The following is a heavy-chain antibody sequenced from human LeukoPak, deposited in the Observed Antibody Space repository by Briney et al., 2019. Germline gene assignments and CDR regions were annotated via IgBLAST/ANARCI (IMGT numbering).Heavy chain of an antibody. CDR3: ARQGGGNYRI. D-gene: IGHD4-23*01. CDR1: GGSISSSSYY. V-gene: IGHV4-39*01. CDR2: IYYSGST. Sequence: PSETLPLTCTVSGGSISSSSYYWGWIRQPPGKGLEWIGSIYYSGSTYYNPSLKSRVTISVDTSKNQFSLKLSSVTAADTAVYYCARQGGGNYRIWGQGTLVTVSS. J-gene: IGHJ4*02.